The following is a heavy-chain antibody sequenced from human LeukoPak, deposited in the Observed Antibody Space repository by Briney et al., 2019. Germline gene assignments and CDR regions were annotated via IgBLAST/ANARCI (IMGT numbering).Heavy chain of an antibody. V-gene: IGHV4-39*01. Sequence: SETLSLTCTLSGDSISSSNYYWAWIRQPPGKGLEWIGSISYSGSTYYNPSLKGRVSISVDTSKSQFSLRLSSVTAADTALYSCARFAVGYNFAGLGGGYYFDYWGQGTLVTVSS. J-gene: IGHJ4*02. CDR2: ISYSGST. D-gene: IGHD5-24*01. CDR3: ARFAVGYNFAGLGGGYYFDY. CDR1: GDSISSSNYY.